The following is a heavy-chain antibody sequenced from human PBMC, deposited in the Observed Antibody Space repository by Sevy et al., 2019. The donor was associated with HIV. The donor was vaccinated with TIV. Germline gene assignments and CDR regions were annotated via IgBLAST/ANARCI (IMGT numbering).Heavy chain of an antibody. CDR1: GFTFSSDP. J-gene: IGHJ6*02. D-gene: IGHD6-19*01. V-gene: IGHV3-30*04. Sequence: GGSLRLSCATSGFTFSSDPMHWVLQAPGKELEWVAIIPSDGSYQYYADSVKGRFTISRDNSKSTVFLHLNSLRGEDTAVYYCARSSSAVAGSYGLDVWGHGTTVTVSS. CDR3: ARSSSAVAGSYGLDV. CDR2: IPSDGSYQ.